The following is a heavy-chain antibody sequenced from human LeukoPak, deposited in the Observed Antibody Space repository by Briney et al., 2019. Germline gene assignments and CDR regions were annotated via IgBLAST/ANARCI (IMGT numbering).Heavy chain of an antibody. D-gene: IGHD3-9*01. Sequence: PSETLSLTCTVSGDSITNGSYYWSWIRQPAGKGLEWIGRIFISGGTNYSPSLRSRVTMSLDTSKNQFSLKLYSVTAADTAVYYCARGGSTLHSAGGHDIEFYYYYYMDVWGKGTTVTISS. CDR2: IFISGGT. V-gene: IGHV4-61*02. CDR3: ARGGSTLHSAGGHDIEFYYYYYMDV. CDR1: GDSITNGSYY. J-gene: IGHJ6*03.